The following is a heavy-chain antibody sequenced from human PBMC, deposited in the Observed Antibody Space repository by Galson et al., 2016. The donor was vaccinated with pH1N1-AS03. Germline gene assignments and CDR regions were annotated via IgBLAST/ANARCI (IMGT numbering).Heavy chain of an antibody. CDR2: INEDGSTT. Sequence: SLRLSCAASGFTFTTSWMHWVRQAPGKGLVWVSHINEDGSTTRYADSVEGRFTISRDNAKNTLYLQMNSLRAEDTAVYFCVREQGGSDDYWGQGTLVTVSS. CDR1: GFTFTTSW. V-gene: IGHV3-74*01. D-gene: IGHD1-26*01. J-gene: IGHJ4*02. CDR3: VREQGGSDDY.